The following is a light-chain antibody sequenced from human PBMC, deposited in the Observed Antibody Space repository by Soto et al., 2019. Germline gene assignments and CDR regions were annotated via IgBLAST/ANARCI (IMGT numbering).Light chain of an antibody. CDR3: QQFNTSPWT. CDR2: GAS. J-gene: IGKJ1*01. CDR1: QSVSSN. Sequence: EIVMTQSPATLSVSPGERATLSCRASQSVSSNLAWYQQKPGQAPRLLIYGASTRATGIPARFSGSGSGTEFTLTISSLQPDDFATYYCQQFNTSPWTFGQGTKVDI. V-gene: IGKV3-15*01.